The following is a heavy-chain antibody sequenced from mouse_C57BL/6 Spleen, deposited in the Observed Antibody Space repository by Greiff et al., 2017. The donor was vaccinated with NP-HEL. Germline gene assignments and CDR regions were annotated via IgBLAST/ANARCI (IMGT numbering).Heavy chain of an antibody. V-gene: IGHV1-69*01. CDR1: GYTFTSYW. CDR3: AIRSSYGGYFDY. D-gene: IGHD1-1*01. CDR2: IDPSDSYT. Sequence: VQLQQPGAELVMPGASVKLSCKASGYTFTSYWMHWVKQRPGQGLEWIGEIDPSDSYTNYNQKFKGKSTLTVDKSSSTAYMQLSSLTSEDSAVYYCAIRSSYGGYFDYWGQGTTLTVSS. J-gene: IGHJ2*01.